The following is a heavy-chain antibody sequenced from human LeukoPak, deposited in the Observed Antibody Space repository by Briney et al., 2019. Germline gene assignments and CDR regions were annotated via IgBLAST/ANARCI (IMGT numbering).Heavy chain of an antibody. CDR2: TYYRSKWYS. Sequence: SQSLSLTCAISGDXVSSNRAGWNWIRQYPSRGLEWLGRTYYRSKWYSDYALSVKSRITINPDTSKNQFSLQLNSVTPEDTAVYYCARDLSGIFDPWGQGTLVTVSS. CDR3: ARDLSGIFDP. V-gene: IGHV6-1*01. D-gene: IGHD3-10*01. J-gene: IGHJ5*02. CDR1: GDXVSSNRAG.